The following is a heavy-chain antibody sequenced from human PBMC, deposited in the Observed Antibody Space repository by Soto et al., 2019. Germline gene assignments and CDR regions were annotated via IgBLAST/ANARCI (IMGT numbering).Heavy chain of an antibody. Sequence: EVQLLESGGGLVQPGGSLRLSCAASGFTFNNYAMTWVRQAPGQGLEWVSAVSGGGDTTSYADSVKGRFTVSRDGSKNTLYLQMSSLRAEDTALYYCAKGRGGSGSLTPRVDFWGQGNLGTVSS. CDR3: AKGRGGSGSLTPRVDF. V-gene: IGHV3-23*01. D-gene: IGHD3-10*01. CDR1: GFTFNNYA. CDR2: VSGGGDTT. J-gene: IGHJ4*02.